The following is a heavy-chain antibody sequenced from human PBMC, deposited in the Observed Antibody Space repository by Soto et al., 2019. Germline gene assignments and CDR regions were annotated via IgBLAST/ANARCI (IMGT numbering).Heavy chain of an antibody. CDR2: ISYDGSNK. D-gene: IGHD5-18*01. V-gene: IGHV3-30-3*01. CDR1: GFTFSSYA. J-gene: IGHJ3*02. Sequence: PGGSLRLCCAASGFTFSSYARHWVRQAPGKGLEWVAVISYDGSNKYYADSVKGRFTISRDNSKNTLYLQMNSLRAEDTAVYYCARDGDTAMVDDAFDIWGQGTMVTVSS. CDR3: ARDGDTAMVDDAFDI.